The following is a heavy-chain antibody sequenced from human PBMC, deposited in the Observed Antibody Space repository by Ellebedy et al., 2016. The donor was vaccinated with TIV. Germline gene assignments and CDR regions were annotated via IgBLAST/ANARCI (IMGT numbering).Heavy chain of an antibody. CDR3: ARVETAMPTLRY. CDR2: IWYDGSNK. J-gene: IGHJ4*02. D-gene: IGHD5-18*01. Sequence: GESLKISCAASGFTFSSYSMNWVRQAPGKGLEWVAVIWYDGSNKYYADSVKGRFTISRDNSKNTLYLQMNSLRAEDTAVYYCARVETAMPTLRYWGQGTLVTVSS. CDR1: GFTFSSYS. V-gene: IGHV3-33*08.